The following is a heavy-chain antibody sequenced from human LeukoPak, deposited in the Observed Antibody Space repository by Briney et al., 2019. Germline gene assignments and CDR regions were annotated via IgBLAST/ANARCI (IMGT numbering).Heavy chain of an antibody. D-gene: IGHD3-22*01. V-gene: IGHV1-69*13. CDR1: GGTFSSYA. CDR2: IIPTFGTA. Sequence: SVKVSCKASGGTFSSYAISWVRQAPGQGLEWMGGIIPTFGTANYAQKFQGRVTITADESTSTAYMELSSLRSEDTAVYYCARFYYYDSSGYSFDYWGQGTLVTVSS. J-gene: IGHJ4*02. CDR3: ARFYYYDSSGYSFDY.